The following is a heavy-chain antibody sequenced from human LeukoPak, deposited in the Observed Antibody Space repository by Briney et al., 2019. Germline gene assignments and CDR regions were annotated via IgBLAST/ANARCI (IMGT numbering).Heavy chain of an antibody. Sequence: SETLSLTCAVYGGPFSGYYWSWIRQPPGKGLEWIGEINHSGSTNYNPSLKSRVTISVDTSKNQFSLKLSSVTAADTAVYYCAGGIAAAWDYWGQGTLVTVSS. CDR3: AGGIAAAWDY. J-gene: IGHJ4*02. CDR2: INHSGST. D-gene: IGHD6-13*01. CDR1: GGPFSGYY. V-gene: IGHV4-34*01.